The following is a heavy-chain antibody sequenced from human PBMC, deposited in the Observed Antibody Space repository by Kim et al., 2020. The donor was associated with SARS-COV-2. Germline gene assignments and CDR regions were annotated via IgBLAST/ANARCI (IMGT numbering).Heavy chain of an antibody. D-gene: IGHD3-10*01. V-gene: IGHV1-18*01. Sequence: ASVKVSCKTSGYTFSNYGFSWVRQAPGQGLEWMGWISAYNDNTNYAENFQGRLFMTTDTATRTAYMDLRSLTSDDTAVYYCAREGYYHGSGTHSPPKYYGMDVWRQGTTVLVSS. CDR3: AREGYYHGSGTHSPPKYYGMDV. CDR1: GYTFSNYG. J-gene: IGHJ6*01. CDR2: ISAYNDNT.